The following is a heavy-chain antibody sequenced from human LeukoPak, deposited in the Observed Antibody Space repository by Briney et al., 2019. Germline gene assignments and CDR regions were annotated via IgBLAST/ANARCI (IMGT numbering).Heavy chain of an antibody. CDR2: IWYDGSNK. Sequence: PGGSLRLSCAASGFTFSSYGMHWVRQAPGKGLEWVAVIWYDGSNKYYADSVKGRFTISRDNSKNTLYLQMNSLRAEDTAAYYFARPYYDSSGYYSPWFDPWGQGTLVTVSS. J-gene: IGHJ5*02. CDR1: GFTFSSYG. CDR3: ARPYYDSSGYYSPWFDP. V-gene: IGHV3-33*01. D-gene: IGHD3-22*01.